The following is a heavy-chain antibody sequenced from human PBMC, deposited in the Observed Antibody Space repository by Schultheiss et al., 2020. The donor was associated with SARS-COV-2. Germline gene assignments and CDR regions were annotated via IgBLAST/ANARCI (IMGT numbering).Heavy chain of an antibody. D-gene: IGHD5-12*01. V-gene: IGHV3-48*03. CDR3: AKVQSPDIADLDY. J-gene: IGHJ4*02. Sequence: GGSLRLSCAASGFTFSSYEMNWVRQAPGKGLEWVSYISSSSSTMFYADSVKGRFTISRDNAKNSLYLQMNSLRAEDTALYYCAKVQSPDIADLDYWGQGTLVTVSS. CDR1: GFTFSSYE. CDR2: ISSSSSTM.